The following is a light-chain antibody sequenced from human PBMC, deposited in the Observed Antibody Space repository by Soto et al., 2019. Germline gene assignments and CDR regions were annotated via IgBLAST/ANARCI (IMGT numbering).Light chain of an antibody. CDR1: QSVSSN. V-gene: IGKV3-15*01. J-gene: IGKJ1*01. Sequence: EIVMTQSPATLSVSPGERATLSCRASQSVSSNLAWYQQKPGQAPRLLIYGASTRATGIPARFSGSGSGTEFTLAISSLQSEDFAVYYCQHYNNCPRTFGQGTKVEIK. CDR2: GAS. CDR3: QHYNNCPRT.